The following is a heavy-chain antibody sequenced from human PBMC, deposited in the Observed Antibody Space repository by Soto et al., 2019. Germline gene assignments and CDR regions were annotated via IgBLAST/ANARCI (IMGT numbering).Heavy chain of an antibody. CDR1: GFTFDDFA. V-gene: IGHV3-43D*04. Sequence: LRLSCAASGFTFDDFAMCWVRQVPVKGLEWISLVNWDGDTTFYADSVKGRFIISRDNSKNSVYLQMNSLRSEDSAMYYCAKGATVATHYQYYGMDVWGQGTTVTVSS. CDR2: VNWDGDTT. CDR3: AKGATVATHYQYYGMDV. J-gene: IGHJ6*02. D-gene: IGHD4-17*01.